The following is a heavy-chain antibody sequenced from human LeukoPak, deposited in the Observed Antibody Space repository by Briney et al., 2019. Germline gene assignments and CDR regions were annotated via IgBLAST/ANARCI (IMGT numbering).Heavy chain of an antibody. D-gene: IGHD5-24*01. Sequence: GGSLRLSCAASGFTFSSYSMNWVRQAPGKGLEWVSSISSSSLYIYYADSVKGRFTISRDNAKNSLFLQMNSLRAEDTAVYYCAREGDGYNSPIDYWGQGTLVTVSS. CDR3: AREGDGYNSPIDY. V-gene: IGHV3-21*01. CDR2: ISSSSLYI. CDR1: GFTFSSYS. J-gene: IGHJ4*02.